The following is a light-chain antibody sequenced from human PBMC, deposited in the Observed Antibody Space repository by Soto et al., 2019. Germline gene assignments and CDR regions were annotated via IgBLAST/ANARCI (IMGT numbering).Light chain of an antibody. CDR1: QSVSRF. V-gene: IGKV3-11*01. CDR2: DAS. CDR3: PQCFNWPRT. J-gene: IGKJ1*01. Sequence: IVLTQSPATLSLSPGERATLSCRASQSVSRFLAWYQQKPGQAPRLLIYDASNRATGLPARFSGSGSGTDFTLTISSLEPEDFAVYYCPQCFNWPRTFGQGTKVDIK.